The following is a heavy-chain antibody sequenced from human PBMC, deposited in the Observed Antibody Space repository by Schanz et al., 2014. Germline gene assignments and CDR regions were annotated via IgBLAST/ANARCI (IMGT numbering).Heavy chain of an antibody. Sequence: EVQLVESGGGLVKPGGSLRLSCAASTSIFNHAWMSWVRQAPGKGLEWVSAMNESHSTIYYADSVRGRFAISRDNAENTLFLQMNSLRAEDTAVYYCARKVVATSGGYYDNWGQGTLVIVSS. CDR1: TSIFNHAW. CDR3: ARKVVATSGGYYDN. D-gene: IGHD5-12*01. J-gene: IGHJ4*02. V-gene: IGHV3-23*04. CDR2: MNESHSTI.